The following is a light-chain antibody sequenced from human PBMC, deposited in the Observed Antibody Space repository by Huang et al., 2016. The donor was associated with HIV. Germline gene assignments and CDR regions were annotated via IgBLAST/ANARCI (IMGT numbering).Light chain of an antibody. CDR1: HSVSSN. CDR3: QQYDNWPLT. J-gene: IGKJ5*01. V-gene: IGKV3-15*01. CDR2: GAS. Sequence: ERVMTQSPATLSVAPGERVPLSCRASHSVSSNLAWYQQKPGQAPRLLIHGASTRATGIPARFSGSGSGTEFTLAISSLQSEDSGVYFCQQYDNWPLTFGQGTRLEIK.